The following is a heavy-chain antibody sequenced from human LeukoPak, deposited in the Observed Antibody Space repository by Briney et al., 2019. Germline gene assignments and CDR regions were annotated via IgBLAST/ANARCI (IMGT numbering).Heavy chain of an antibody. CDR3: HVSWGIVVVPAAIGVGLGDY. J-gene: IGHJ4*02. D-gene: IGHD2-2*02. CDR1: GYTFTSYY. V-gene: IGHV1-46*01. CDR2: INPSGGST. Sequence: ASVKVSCKASGYTFTSYYMHWVRQAPGQGLEWMGIINPSGGSTSYAQKFQGRVTMTRDTSTSTVYMELSSLGSEDTAVYYCHVSWGIVVVPAAIGVGLGDYWGQGTLVTVSS.